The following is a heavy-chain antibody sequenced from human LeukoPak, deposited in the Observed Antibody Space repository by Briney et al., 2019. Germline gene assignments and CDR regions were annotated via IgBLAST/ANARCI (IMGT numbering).Heavy chain of an antibody. D-gene: IGHD3-10*01. CDR2: ISWNSGSI. J-gene: IGHJ3*02. Sequence: GGSLRLSCAASGFTFDDYAMHWVRQAPGKGLEWVSGISWNSGSIGYADSVKGRFTISRDNAKNSLYLQMNSLRAEDTALYYCAKALPYGSGSYQGAFDIWGRGTMVTVSS. CDR1: GFTFDDYA. CDR3: AKALPYGSGSYQGAFDI. V-gene: IGHV3-9*01.